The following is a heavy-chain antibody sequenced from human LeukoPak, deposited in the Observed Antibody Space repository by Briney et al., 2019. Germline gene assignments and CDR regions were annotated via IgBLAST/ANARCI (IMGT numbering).Heavy chain of an antibody. CDR3: ARELWNQAFYYYYGMDV. D-gene: IGHD1-1*01. CDR2: ISSSGSTI. Sequence: GGSLRLSCAASGFTFSDYCMSWIRQAPGKGLEWVSYISSSGSTIYYADSAKGRFTISRDNAKNSLYLQMNSLRAEDTAVYYCARELWNQAFYYYYGMDVWGQGTTVTVSS. CDR1: GFTFSDYC. J-gene: IGHJ6*02. V-gene: IGHV3-11*01.